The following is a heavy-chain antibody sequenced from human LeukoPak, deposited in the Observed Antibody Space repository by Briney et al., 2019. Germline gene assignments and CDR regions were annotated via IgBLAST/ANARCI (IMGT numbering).Heavy chain of an antibody. CDR3: ARGVTIFGVDPGAFDI. CDR1: GFTFSSYS. Sequence: GGSLRLSCSASGFTFSSYSMNWVRQAPGKGLEWVSYISSSSSTIYYADSMKGRFTISRDNAKNSLYLQMNSLRAEDTAVYYCARGVTIFGVDPGAFDIWGQGTMVTVSS. CDR2: ISSSSSTI. D-gene: IGHD3-3*01. J-gene: IGHJ3*02. V-gene: IGHV3-48*01.